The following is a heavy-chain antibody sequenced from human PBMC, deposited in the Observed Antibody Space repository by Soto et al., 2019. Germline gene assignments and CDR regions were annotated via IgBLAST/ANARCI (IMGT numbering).Heavy chain of an antibody. CDR2: INHSGST. D-gene: IGHD6-19*01. J-gene: IGHJ5*02. CDR1: VGSFSGYY. CDR3: ARGTIRQWLVIGWFDP. V-gene: IGHV4-34*01. Sequence: SETLSITCAFYVGSFSGYYWSWIRQPPGKGLDLIGEINHSGSTNYNPSLKSRVTISVDTSKNQFSLKLSSVTAADTAVYYCARGTIRQWLVIGWFDPWGQGTMVTVSS.